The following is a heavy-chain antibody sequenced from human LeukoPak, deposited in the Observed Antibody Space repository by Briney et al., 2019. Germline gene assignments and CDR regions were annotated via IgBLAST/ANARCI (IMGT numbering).Heavy chain of an antibody. D-gene: IGHD2-2*01. Sequence: GGSLRLSCVASGFTFSSYSMNWVRQAPGEGLEWVSSISSGSEHILYADSVKGRFTISRDNAKNSLYLQMNSLRVEDTAVYYCARGHIVVVPAAISAFDIWGQGTMVTVSS. CDR3: ARGHIVVVPAAISAFDI. CDR1: GFTFSSYS. CDR2: ISSGSEHI. V-gene: IGHV3-21*06. J-gene: IGHJ3*02.